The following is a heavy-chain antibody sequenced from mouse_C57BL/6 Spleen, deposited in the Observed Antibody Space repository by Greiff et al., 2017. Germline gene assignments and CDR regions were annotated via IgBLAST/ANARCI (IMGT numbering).Heavy chain of an antibody. V-gene: IGHV1-12*01. CDR1: GYTFTSYN. Sequence: LQQSGAELVRPGASVKMSCKASGYTFTSYNMHWVKQTPRQGLEWIGAIYPGNGDTSYNQKFKGKATLTVDKASSTAYMQLSSLTSEDSAVYYCAGLADGYLYYFDDWGQGTTLTVSS. J-gene: IGHJ2*01. D-gene: IGHD2-3*01. CDR2: IYPGNGDT. CDR3: AGLADGYLYYFDD.